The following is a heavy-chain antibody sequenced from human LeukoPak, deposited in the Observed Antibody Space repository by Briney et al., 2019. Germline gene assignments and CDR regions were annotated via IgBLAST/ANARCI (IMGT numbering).Heavy chain of an antibody. CDR1: GGSFSGYY. D-gene: IGHD3-10*01. CDR2: INHSGST. Sequence: SETLSLTCAVYGGSFSGYYWSWIRQPPGKGLEWIGEINHSGSTNYNPSLKSRVTISVDTSENQFSLKLSSVTAADTAVYYCARYVVYGSGKYYFDYWGQGTLVTVSS. J-gene: IGHJ4*02. CDR3: ARYVVYGSGKYYFDY. V-gene: IGHV4-34*01.